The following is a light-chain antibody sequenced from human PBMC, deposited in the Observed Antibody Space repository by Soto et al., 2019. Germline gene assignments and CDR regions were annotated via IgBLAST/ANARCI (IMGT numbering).Light chain of an antibody. CDR2: GAS. V-gene: IGKV3-20*01. CDR3: QQYGSSPRVT. Sequence: RVLIQAPGALSLTPGERASLSCRASQSVSGSYLAWYQQKPGQAPRLVISGASSRATGIPDRFSGSGSGTDFTLTISRLEPEDFAVYYCQQYGSSPRVTFGQGTRLEIK. J-gene: IGKJ5*01. CDR1: QSVSGSY.